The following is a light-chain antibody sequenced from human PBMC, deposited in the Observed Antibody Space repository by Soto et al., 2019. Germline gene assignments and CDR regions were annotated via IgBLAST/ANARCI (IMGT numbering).Light chain of an antibody. V-gene: IGLV1-40*01. CDR3: QSYDNILSGPL. CDR2: KNN. CDR1: GSNVGASYD. Sequence: QPVLTQPPSVSGAPGQTITMSCTGSGSNVGASYDVHSYQVLPGAGPRLLIYKNNNRPSGVPDRFSGSKSGTSASLAITGLRAEDEADYYCQSYDNILSGPLFGGGTKLTVL. J-gene: IGLJ3*02.